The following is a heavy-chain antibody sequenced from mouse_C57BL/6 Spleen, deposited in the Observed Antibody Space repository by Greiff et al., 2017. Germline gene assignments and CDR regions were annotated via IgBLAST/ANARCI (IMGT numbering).Heavy chain of an antibody. V-gene: IGHV1-69*01. CDR2: FDPSDSPT. D-gene: IGHD2-14*01. CDR3: AKSEYDEDFDY. CDR1: GSTFTSYW. J-gene: IGHJ2*01. Sequence: VQLQQSGAELVMPGASVKLSCKASGSTFTSYWMHLVKPRPGQGFEWIGEFDPSDSPTNYNQKIKGKSTWTVEKSPSTAYMELSSLTSEDSAVYYCAKSEYDEDFDYWGEGTTLTVSS.